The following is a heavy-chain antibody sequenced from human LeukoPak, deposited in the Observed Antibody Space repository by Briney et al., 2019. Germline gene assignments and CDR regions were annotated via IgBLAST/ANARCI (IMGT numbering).Heavy chain of an antibody. J-gene: IGHJ4*02. Sequence: GESLRLSCAASGFTFTTYWMSWVRQAPGKGLEWVANIKQDGTEKYYVDSVKGRFTISRDNAKNSLYLQMNSLRAEDTAVYYCARVMYGLGKYYDYWGRGTLVTVSS. CDR2: IKQDGTEK. D-gene: IGHD3-10*01. V-gene: IGHV3-7*04. CDR1: GFTFTTYW. CDR3: ARVMYGLGKYYDY.